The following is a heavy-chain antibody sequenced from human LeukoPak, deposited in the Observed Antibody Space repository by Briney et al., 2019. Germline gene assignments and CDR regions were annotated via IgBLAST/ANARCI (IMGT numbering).Heavy chain of an antibody. D-gene: IGHD5-18*01. CDR1: GFTVSNNY. Sequence: GGSLRLSCVASGFTVSNNYMSWVRQAPGKGLEWVSVIYSNGKAYYIDSAKGRFTISRDISQNTLFLQMNNLRAEDTAVYYRARDRADGYNYGDSFDNWGQGVLVTVSS. J-gene: IGHJ4*02. CDR3: ARDRADGYNYGDSFDN. V-gene: IGHV3-66*01. CDR2: IYSNGKA.